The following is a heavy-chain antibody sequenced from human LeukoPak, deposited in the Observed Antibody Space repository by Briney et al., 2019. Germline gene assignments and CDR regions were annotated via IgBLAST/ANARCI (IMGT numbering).Heavy chain of an antibody. Sequence: GGSLRLSCAASGFTFSSYSMNWVRQAPGKGLEWVSSISSSSSYIYYADSVKGRFTISRDNAKNSLYLQMNSLRAEDTAVYYCARSRGGGSLGSCYYGMDVWGQGTTVTVSS. J-gene: IGHJ6*02. CDR2: ISSSSSYI. CDR1: GFTFSSYS. V-gene: IGHV3-21*01. CDR3: ARSRGGGSLGSCYYGMDV. D-gene: IGHD2-15*01.